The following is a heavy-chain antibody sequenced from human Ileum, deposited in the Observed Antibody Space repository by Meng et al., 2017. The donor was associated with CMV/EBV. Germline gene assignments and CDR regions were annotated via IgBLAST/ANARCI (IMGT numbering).Heavy chain of an antibody. D-gene: IGHD2-2*02. CDR2: LYSGGNT. Sequence: GESLKISCAASGFTVSSTYMNWVRQAPGKGLEWVSVLYSGGNTYYADSVKGRFTIPRDNSNNTLYLQMNSLRAEDTAVYYCARDGCSTTSCYTKRYFDLWGRGTLVTVSS. V-gene: IGHV3-53*01. CDR1: GFTVSSTY. CDR3: ARDGCSTTSCYTKRYFDL. J-gene: IGHJ2*01.